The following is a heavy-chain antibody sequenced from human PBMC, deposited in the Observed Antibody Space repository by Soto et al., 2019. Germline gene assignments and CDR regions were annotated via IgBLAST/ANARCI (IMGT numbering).Heavy chain of an antibody. CDR3: ARDGGFGMDV. CDR2: IIPIFGTA. D-gene: IGHD3-16*01. CDR1: GGTFSSYA. J-gene: IGHJ6*02. V-gene: IGHV1-69*13. Sequence: RASVKVSCKASGGTFSSYAISWVRQAPGQGLEWMGGIIPIFGTANYAQKFQGRVTITADESTSTAYMELSSLRSEDTAVYYCARDGGFGMDVWGQGTTVTVSS.